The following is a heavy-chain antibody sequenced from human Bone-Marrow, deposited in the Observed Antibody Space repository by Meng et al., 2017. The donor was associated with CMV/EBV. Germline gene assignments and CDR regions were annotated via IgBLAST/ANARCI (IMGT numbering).Heavy chain of an antibody. Sequence: ASVKVSCKASGYNFTGYYMHWVRQAPGQGLEWMGWINPNSGGTNYAQKFQGRVTMTRDTSISTAYMELSRLRSDDTAVYYCARARIGQWLVLVWGQGTLVTVSS. CDR2: INPNSGGT. J-gene: IGHJ4*02. V-gene: IGHV1-2*02. CDR1: GYNFTGYY. D-gene: IGHD6-19*01. CDR3: ARARIGQWLVLV.